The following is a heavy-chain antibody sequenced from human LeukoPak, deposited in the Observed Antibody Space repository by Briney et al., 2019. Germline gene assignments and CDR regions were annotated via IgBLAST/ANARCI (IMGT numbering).Heavy chain of an antibody. Sequence: GGSLRLSCAASGFPLNKYETHWVRQPPGKGLEWVSYIDAGATSTNYADSVWGRVTLSRDNAQNSVHLQMNSLRDEDTAVYYCVRGRLLRSTKYFDYWGQGALVTVSS. CDR1: GFPLNKYE. D-gene: IGHD2-21*02. CDR3: VRGRLLRSTKYFDY. J-gene: IGHJ4*02. CDR2: IDAGATST. V-gene: IGHV3-48*03.